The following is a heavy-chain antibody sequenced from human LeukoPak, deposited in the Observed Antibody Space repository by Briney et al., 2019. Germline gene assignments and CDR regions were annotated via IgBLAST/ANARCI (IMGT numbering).Heavy chain of an antibody. V-gene: IGHV3-73*01. CDR3: TSPGIAAAGPPAY. J-gene: IGHJ4*02. CDR1: GFTFSGFA. D-gene: IGHD6-13*01. Sequence: AGSLTLSCAASGFTFSGFAMQWVRPASGQGLEWVGRIRSKANSYATAYAASVKGRFTISRDDSKNTAYLQMSSLKTEDTAVYYCTSPGIAAAGPPAYWGQGTLVTVSS. CDR2: IRSKANSYAT.